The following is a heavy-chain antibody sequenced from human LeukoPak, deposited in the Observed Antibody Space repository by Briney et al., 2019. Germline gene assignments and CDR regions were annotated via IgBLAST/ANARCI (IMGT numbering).Heavy chain of an antibody. J-gene: IGHJ6*03. Sequence: ASVKVSCKASGDTFRRYAISWVRQAPGQGLEWMGGIIPIFGTTNYPQKFQGRVTITADESTATAYMELSGLRPEDTAVYYCARGRGITVVGDVHGGDYYYYYMDVWGRGTTVTVSS. CDR3: ARGRGITVVGDVHGGDYYYYYMDV. CDR1: GDTFRRYA. D-gene: IGHD3-10*01. V-gene: IGHV1-69*13. CDR2: IIPIFGTT.